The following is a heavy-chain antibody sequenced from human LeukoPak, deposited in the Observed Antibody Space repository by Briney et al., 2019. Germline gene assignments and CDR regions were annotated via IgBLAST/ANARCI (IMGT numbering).Heavy chain of an antibody. V-gene: IGHV4-39*07. CDR1: GGSISSSSYY. CDR3: ARGRDSSGYYRRGAFYFDY. Sequence: SETLSLTCTVSGGSISSSSYYWGWIRQPPGKGLEWIGSIYHSGSTYYNPSLKSRVTISVDTSKNQFSLKLSSVTAADTAVYYCARGRDSSGYYRRGAFYFDYWGQGTLVTVSS. CDR2: IYHSGST. D-gene: IGHD3-22*01. J-gene: IGHJ4*02.